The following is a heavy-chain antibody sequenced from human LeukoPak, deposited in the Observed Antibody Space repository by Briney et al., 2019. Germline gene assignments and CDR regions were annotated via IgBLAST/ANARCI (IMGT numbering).Heavy chain of an antibody. CDR1: GYTFTGYY. Sequence: ASVKVSCKASGYTFTGYYMHWVRQAPGQGLEWMGWINPNSDGTNYAQKFQGRVTMTRDTSISTAYMELSRLRSDDTAVYYCARSWTPYYYDSSGYYREYFQHWGQGTLVTVSS. D-gene: IGHD3-22*01. V-gene: IGHV1-2*02. CDR3: ARSWTPYYYDSSGYYREYFQH. CDR2: INPNSDGT. J-gene: IGHJ1*01.